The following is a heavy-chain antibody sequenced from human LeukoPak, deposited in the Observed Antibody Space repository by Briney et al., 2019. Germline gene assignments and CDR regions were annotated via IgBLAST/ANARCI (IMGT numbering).Heavy chain of an antibody. V-gene: IGHV3-49*04. CDR1: GFTFGDYA. CDR2: IRSKAYGGTT. CDR3: ARFYYDSSGFYYGDQ. J-gene: IGHJ4*02. D-gene: IGHD3-22*01. Sequence: PGGSLRLSCTASGFTFGDYAMSWVRQAPGKGLEWVGFIRSKAYGGTTEYAASVKGRFTISRDDSKSIAYLQMNSLKTEDTAVYYCARFYYDSSGFYYGDQWGQGTLVTVSS.